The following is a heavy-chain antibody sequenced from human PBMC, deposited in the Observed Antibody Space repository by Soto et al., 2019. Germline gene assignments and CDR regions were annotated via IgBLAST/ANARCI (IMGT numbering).Heavy chain of an antibody. Sequence: GASVKVSCKASGYTFTSYAMHWVRQAPGQRLEWMGWINAGNGNTKYSQKFQGRVTITRDTSASTAYMELSSLRSEDTAVYYCARSDPYSSEYYYYGMDVWGQGTTVTVSS. V-gene: IGHV1-3*01. CDR2: INAGNGNT. J-gene: IGHJ6*02. CDR3: ARSDPYSSEYYYYGMDV. D-gene: IGHD5-18*01. CDR1: GYTFTSYA.